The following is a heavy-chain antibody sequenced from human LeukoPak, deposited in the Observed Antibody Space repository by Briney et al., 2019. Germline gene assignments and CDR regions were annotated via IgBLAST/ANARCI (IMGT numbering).Heavy chain of an antibody. V-gene: IGHV1-18*01. CDR3: ARESGSYPIRTFDY. CDR1: GYTFTSYG. Sequence: ASVKVSCKASGYTFTSYGISWVRQAPGQGLEWMGWISAYNGNTNYAQKLQGRVTMTTDTSTSTAYMELRGLRSDDTAVYYCARESGSYPIRTFDYWGQGTLVTVSS. J-gene: IGHJ4*02. D-gene: IGHD1-26*01. CDR2: ISAYNGNT.